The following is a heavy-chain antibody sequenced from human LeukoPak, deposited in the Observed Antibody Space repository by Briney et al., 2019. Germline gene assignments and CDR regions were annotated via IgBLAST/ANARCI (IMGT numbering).Heavy chain of an antibody. V-gene: IGHV4-4*07. D-gene: IGHD3-9*01. J-gene: IGHJ4*02. Sequence: PSETLSLTCTVSGGSISSYYWGWIRQPAGKGLEWVGRISTSGSTNYNPSLKSRVSMSVDTSTNQFSLRLSSMTAADTAVSYCVTIVPTGSVYAPDFWGQGTLVTVSS. CDR3: VTIVPTGSVYAPDF. CDR1: GGSISSYY. CDR2: ISTSGST.